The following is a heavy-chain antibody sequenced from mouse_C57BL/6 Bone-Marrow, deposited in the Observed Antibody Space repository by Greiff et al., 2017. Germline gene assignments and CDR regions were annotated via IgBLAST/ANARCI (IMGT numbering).Heavy chain of an antibody. J-gene: IGHJ3*01. Sequence: QVQLQQPGAELVRPGSSVKPSCKASGYTFTSYWMHWVKQRPIQGLEWIGNIDPSDSETHYNQKFKDKATLTVDKSSSTAYMQLSSLTSEDSAVYYCARGDDYDLAWFAYWGQGTLVTVSA. CDR1: GYTFTSYW. CDR2: IDPSDSET. CDR3: ARGDDYDLAWFAY. D-gene: IGHD2-4*01. V-gene: IGHV1-52*01.